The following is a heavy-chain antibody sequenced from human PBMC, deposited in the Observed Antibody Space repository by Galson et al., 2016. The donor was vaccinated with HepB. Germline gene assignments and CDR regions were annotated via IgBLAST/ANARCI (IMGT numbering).Heavy chain of an antibody. CDR2: TYYRSKWYN. CDR1: GDSVSSNSAA. D-gene: IGHD1-26*01. V-gene: IGHV6-1*01. CDR3: ATSGSYYLVFNSVSPPSDY. J-gene: IGHJ4*02. Sequence: CAISGDSVSSNSAAWNWIRQSPSRGLEWLGRTYYRSKWYNDYAVSVKSRITINPDTSKNQVSLKLNSVTAADTAGYWCATSGSYYLVFNSVSPPSDYWGQGTLVTVSS.